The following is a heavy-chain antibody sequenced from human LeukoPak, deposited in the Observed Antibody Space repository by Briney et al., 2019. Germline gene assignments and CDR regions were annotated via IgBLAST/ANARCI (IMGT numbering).Heavy chain of an antibody. Sequence: PSETLSLTCTVSGDSFSSGSYFWSWIRQPAGKGLEWIGRIYTSGSVAYNPSLKRRVTISIDTSKNQFSLKLSSVTATDTAVYYCAMGPAILDYWGQGTLVTVSS. D-gene: IGHD2-2*02. CDR2: IYTSGSV. CDR1: GDSFSSGSYF. J-gene: IGHJ4*02. CDR3: AMGPAILDY. V-gene: IGHV4-61*02.